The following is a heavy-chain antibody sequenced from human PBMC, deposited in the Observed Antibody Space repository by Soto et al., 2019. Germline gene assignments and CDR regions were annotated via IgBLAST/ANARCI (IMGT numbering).Heavy chain of an antibody. J-gene: IGHJ4*02. Sequence: PGESLKISCKGSGYSFTSYWIGWVRQIPGKGLEWMGIIYPGDSDTRYSPSFQGQVTISADKSISTAYLQWSSLKASDTAMYYCARLETCGGDCYPGGFDYWGQGTLVTVSS. CDR3: ARLETCGGDCYPGGFDY. CDR1: GYSFTSYW. CDR2: IYPGDSDT. D-gene: IGHD2-21*02. V-gene: IGHV5-51*01.